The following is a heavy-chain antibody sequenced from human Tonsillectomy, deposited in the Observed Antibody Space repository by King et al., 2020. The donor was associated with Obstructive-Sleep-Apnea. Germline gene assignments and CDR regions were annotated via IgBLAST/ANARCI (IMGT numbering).Heavy chain of an antibody. V-gene: IGHV3-66*01. CDR3: ARDVAVAARGY. CDR1: GFTGSSNY. Sequence: EVQLVESGGGLVQPGGSLRLSCAFSGFTGSSNYMSWVRQAPGKGLEWVSVIDSGGSTYYAASVKGRFTISRDNSKNTLYLQMNSLRAEDTAVYYCARDVAVAARGYWGQGTLVTVSS. J-gene: IGHJ4*02. D-gene: IGHD6-19*01. CDR2: IDSGGST.